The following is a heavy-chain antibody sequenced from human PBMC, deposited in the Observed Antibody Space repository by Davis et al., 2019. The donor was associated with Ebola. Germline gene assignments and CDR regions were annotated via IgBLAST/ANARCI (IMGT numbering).Heavy chain of an antibody. J-gene: IGHJ6*04. D-gene: IGHD2/OR15-2a*01. V-gene: IGHV3-7*01. CDR2: IKHDGSEK. CDR1: GFTLSSYS. Sequence: PGGSLRLSCVTSGFTLSSYSMNWVRQAPGKGLEWVASIKHDGSEKSYVDSVMGRFTIFRDNAKNSVYLQMTSLRHNDTAIYYCAGGSTFYYYFNIWGKGTTVTVSS. CDR3: AGGSTFYYYFNI.